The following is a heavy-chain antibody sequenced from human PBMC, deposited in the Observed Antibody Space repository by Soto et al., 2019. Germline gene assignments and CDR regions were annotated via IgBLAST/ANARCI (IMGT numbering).Heavy chain of an antibody. V-gene: IGHV4-59*08. CDR2: ISNSGST. Sequence: SETLSLTCTVSGGSISNYYWSWIRQPPGKGLEWIGYISNSGSTHYIPSLESRVTISVDSSKNLFSLRLSSVTAADTAVYYCARHIPRAGTVFDYWGQGTLVTVSS. D-gene: IGHD6-19*01. CDR1: GGSISNYY. J-gene: IGHJ4*02. CDR3: ARHIPRAGTVFDY.